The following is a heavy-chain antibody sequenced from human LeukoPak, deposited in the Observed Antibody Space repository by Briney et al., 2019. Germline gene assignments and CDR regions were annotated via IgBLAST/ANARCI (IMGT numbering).Heavy chain of an antibody. D-gene: IGHD2-8*02. J-gene: IGHJ4*02. V-gene: IGHV3-21*01. Sequence: PGGSLRLSCAASGFTFTTYGMTWVRQAPGKGLEWVSTISRSSTSIFYAHSVKGRFTISRDDAKNSVSLQMSSLRVEDTAVYYCATDGAAWSRSYWGQGTPVTVSS. CDR1: GFTFTTYG. CDR2: ISRSSTSI. CDR3: ATDGAAWSRSY.